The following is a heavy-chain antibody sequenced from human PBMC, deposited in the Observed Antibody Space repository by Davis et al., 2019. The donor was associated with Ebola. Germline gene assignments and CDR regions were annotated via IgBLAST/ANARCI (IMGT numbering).Heavy chain of an antibody. Sequence: AASVKVSCKTSGGTFTNYAVNWVRQAPGQGLEWMGRIIPDVDTKDYAQKFQGRVTLTADKATNTAYMELSGLRFDDTAVYYCARGKWFDPWGQGTLVSVTS. CDR2: IIPDVDTK. CDR3: ARGKWFDP. CDR1: GGTFTNYA. V-gene: IGHV1-69*04. J-gene: IGHJ5*02.